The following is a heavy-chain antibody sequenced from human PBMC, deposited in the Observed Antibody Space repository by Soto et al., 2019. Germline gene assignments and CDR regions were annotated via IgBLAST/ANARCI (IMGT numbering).Heavy chain of an antibody. D-gene: IGHD6-19*01. CDR2: IYHSGST. CDR3: ARRYPSSGWYNWFDP. CDR1: GGSISSSNW. V-gene: IGHV4-4*02. J-gene: IGHJ5*02. Sequence: SETLSLTCAVSGGSISSSNWWSWVRQPPGKGLQWIGEIYHSGSTNYNPSLKSRVTISVDKSKNQFSLKLSSVTAADTAVYYCARRYPSSGWYNWFDPWGQGTLVTVLL.